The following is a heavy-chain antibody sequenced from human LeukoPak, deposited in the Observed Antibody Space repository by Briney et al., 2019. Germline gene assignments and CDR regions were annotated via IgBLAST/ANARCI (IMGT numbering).Heavy chain of an antibody. J-gene: IGHJ4*02. D-gene: IGHD1-1*01. V-gene: IGHV5-51*01. CDR3: ARHETGPYFDY. CDR1: GYTFTDYY. Sequence: KVSCKASGYTFTDYYMHWVRQMPGKGLECMGIIYPGDSDTRYSPSFQGQVTISADKSISTAYLQWSSLKASDTAIYYCARHETGPYFDYWGQGTLVTVSS. CDR2: IYPGDSDT.